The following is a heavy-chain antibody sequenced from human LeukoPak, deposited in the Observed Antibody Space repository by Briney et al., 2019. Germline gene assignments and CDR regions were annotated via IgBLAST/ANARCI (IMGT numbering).Heavy chain of an antibody. CDR3: ARDQRAHVEWYYYMDV. CDR2: ISYDGSNK. V-gene: IGHV3-30*03. J-gene: IGHJ6*03. Sequence: PGGSLRLSCAASGFTFSNYVMHWVRQAPGKGLEWVAVISYDGSNKYYADSVKGRFTISRDNSKNTLYLQMNSLRADDTAVYYCARDQRAHVEWYYYMDVWGKGTTVTVSS. CDR1: GFTFSNYV. D-gene: IGHD1-26*01.